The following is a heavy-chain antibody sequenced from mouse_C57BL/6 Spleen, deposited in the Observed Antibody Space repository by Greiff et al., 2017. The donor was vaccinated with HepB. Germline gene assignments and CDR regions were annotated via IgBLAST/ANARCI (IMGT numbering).Heavy chain of an antibody. D-gene: IGHD1-1*01. CDR2: IYPRSGNT. V-gene: IGHV1-81*01. CDR1: GYTFTSYG. CDR3: AREEDYYQPFDY. Sequence: VQLQQSGAELARPGASVKLSCKASGYTFTSYGISWVKQSTGQGLEWIGEIYPRSGNTYYNEKFKGKATLTADKSSSTAYMELRSLTSEDSAVYFCAREEDYYQPFDYWGQGTTLTVSS. J-gene: IGHJ2*01.